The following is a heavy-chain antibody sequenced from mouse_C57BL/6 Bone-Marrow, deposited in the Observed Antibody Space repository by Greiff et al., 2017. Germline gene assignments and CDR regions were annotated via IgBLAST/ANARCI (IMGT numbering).Heavy chain of an antibody. Sequence: VQLQQSGAELARPGASVKMSCKASGYTFTSYTMHWVKQRPGQGLEWIGYINPSSGYTKYNQKFKDKATLTADKSSSTAYMQLISLTSEDSAVYYCSRSYRNYPYYARDYWGQGTSVTVSS. V-gene: IGHV1-4*01. J-gene: IGHJ4*01. CDR2: INPSSGYT. D-gene: IGHD2-5*01. CDR1: GYTFTSYT. CDR3: SRSYRNYPYYARDY.